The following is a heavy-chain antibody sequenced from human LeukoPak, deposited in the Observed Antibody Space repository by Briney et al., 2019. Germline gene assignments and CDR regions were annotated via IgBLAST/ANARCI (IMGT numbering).Heavy chain of an antibody. V-gene: IGHV4-59*01. J-gene: IGHJ4*02. D-gene: IGHD4-23*01. CDR3: ASYGGPTTYFDY. Sequence: PSETQSLTCTVSGGSISSYYWSWIRQPPGKGLEWIGYIYYSGSTNYNPSLKSRVTISVDTSKNQFSLKLSSVTAADTAVYYCASYGGPTTYFDYWGQGTLVTVSS. CDR1: GGSISSYY. CDR2: IYYSGST.